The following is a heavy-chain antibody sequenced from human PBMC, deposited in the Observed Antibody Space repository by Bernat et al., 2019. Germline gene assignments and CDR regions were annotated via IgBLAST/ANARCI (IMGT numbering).Heavy chain of an antibody. D-gene: IGHD3-22*01. CDR1: GFTFSSYG. Sequence: QVQLVESGGGVVQPGRSLRLSCAASGFTFSSYGMHWVRQAPGKGLEWVAVIWYDGSNKYYADSVKGRFTISRDNSKNTLYLQMNSLRAEDTAVYYCAREKTMIVVGDAFDIWGKGKMVTVSS. CDR3: AREKTMIVVGDAFDI. J-gene: IGHJ3*02. V-gene: IGHV3-33*01. CDR2: IWYDGSNK.